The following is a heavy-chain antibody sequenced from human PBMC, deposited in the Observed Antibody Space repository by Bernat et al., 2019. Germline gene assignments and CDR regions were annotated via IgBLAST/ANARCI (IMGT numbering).Heavy chain of an antibody. D-gene: IGHD3-3*01. CDR2: ISYDGSNK. V-gene: IGHV3-30*18. CDR3: AKDRVITIFGVVIPGGFDY. J-gene: IGHJ4*02. CDR1: GFTFSSYG. Sequence: QVQLVESGGGVVQPGRSLRLSCAASGFTFSSYGMHWVRQAPGKGLEWVAVISYDGSNKYYADSVKGRFTISRDNSKNTLYLQMNSLRAEDTAVYYCAKDRVITIFGVVIPGGFDYWGQGTLVTVSS.